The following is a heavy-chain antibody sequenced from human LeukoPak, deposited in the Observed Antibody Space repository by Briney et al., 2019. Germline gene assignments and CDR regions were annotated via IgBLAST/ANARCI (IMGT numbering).Heavy chain of an antibody. V-gene: IGHV4-4*02. CDR1: GGSISSSNW. Sequence: PSETLSLTCAVSGGSISSSNWWSWVRPPPGKGLEWIGEIYHSGSTNYNPSLKSRVTISVDKSKNQFSLKLSSVTAADTAVYYCARRVSGSYHGRAFDYWGQGTLVTVSS. D-gene: IGHD1-26*01. J-gene: IGHJ4*02. CDR2: IYHSGST. CDR3: ARRVSGSYHGRAFDY.